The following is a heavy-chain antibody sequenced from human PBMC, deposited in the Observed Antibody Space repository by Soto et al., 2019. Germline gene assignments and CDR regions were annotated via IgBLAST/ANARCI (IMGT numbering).Heavy chain of an antibody. J-gene: IGHJ3*02. CDR2: IYYSGST. Sequence: PSETLSLTCTVSGGSISSYYWSWIRQPPGKGLEWIGYIYYSGSTNYNPSLKSRVTISVDTSKNQFSLKLSSMTAADTAVYYCARVYSSGWYPGGDAFDIWGQGTMVTVSS. CDR3: ARVYSSGWYPGGDAFDI. V-gene: IGHV4-59*01. CDR1: GGSISSYY. D-gene: IGHD6-19*01.